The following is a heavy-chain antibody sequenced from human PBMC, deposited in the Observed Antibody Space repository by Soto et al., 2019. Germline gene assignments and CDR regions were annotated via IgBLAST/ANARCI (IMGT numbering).Heavy chain of an antibody. Sequence: QVQLVESGGGVVQHGRSLRLSCAASGFTFSSYGMHWVRQAPGKGLEWVAVISYDGSNKYYADSVKGRFTISRDNSKNTLYLQMNSLRAEDTAVYYCAKDGSSSWPYYGMDVWGQGTTVTVSS. D-gene: IGHD6-13*01. J-gene: IGHJ6*02. CDR1: GFTFSSYG. CDR2: ISYDGSNK. CDR3: AKDGSSSWPYYGMDV. V-gene: IGHV3-30*18.